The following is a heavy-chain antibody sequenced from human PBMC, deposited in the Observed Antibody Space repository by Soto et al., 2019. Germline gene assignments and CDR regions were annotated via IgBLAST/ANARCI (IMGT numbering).Heavy chain of an antibody. Sequence: ASVKVSCKASGYTFTGYYMHWVRQAPGQGLEWMGWINPNSGGTNYAQKFQGWVTMTRDTSISTAYMELSRLRSDDTAVYYCARDSGSNYYDSSGYSVFDYWGQGTLVTVSS. V-gene: IGHV1-2*04. CDR2: INPNSGGT. CDR3: ARDSGSNYYDSSGYSVFDY. CDR1: GYTFTGYY. J-gene: IGHJ4*02. D-gene: IGHD3-22*01.